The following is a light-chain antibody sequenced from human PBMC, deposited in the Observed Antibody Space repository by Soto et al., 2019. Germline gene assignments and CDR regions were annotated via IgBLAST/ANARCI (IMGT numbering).Light chain of an antibody. CDR3: SSYTSNSPLVV. J-gene: IGLJ1*01. CDR1: GTDVGGYNY. Sequence: QSALTQPASVSGSPGQSITISCTGTGTDVGGYNYVSWYQQLPGKAPKVMIYDVRNRPSGVSNRFSGSKSGNTASLTISGLQAEDEADYYCSSYTSNSPLVVFGTGTKLTVL. V-gene: IGLV2-14*03. CDR2: DVR.